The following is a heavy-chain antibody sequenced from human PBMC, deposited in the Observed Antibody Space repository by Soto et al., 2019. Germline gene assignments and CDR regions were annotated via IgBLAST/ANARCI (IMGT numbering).Heavy chain of an antibody. Sequence: VGSLRLSCAASGFTFSSYDMNWVRQAPGKGLEWVSAIGTAGGTYYPGSVKGRFTISRENAKNSLYLQMNSLRAGDTAVYYCARGGRGAGYSSSWYGTNVRYFDYWGQGTLVTVSS. CDR2: IGTAGGT. CDR1: GFTFSSYD. CDR3: ARGGRGAGYSSSWYGTNVRYFDY. D-gene: IGHD6-13*01. V-gene: IGHV3-13*01. J-gene: IGHJ4*02.